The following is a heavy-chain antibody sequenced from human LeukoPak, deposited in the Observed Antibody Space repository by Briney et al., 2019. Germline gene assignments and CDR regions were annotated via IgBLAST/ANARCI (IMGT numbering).Heavy chain of an antibody. V-gene: IGHV3-23*01. J-gene: IGHJ4*02. CDR2: ISGSGGST. Sequence: GGSLRLSCAASGFTFSSYAMSWVRQAPGKGLEWVSAISGSGGSTYYADSVKGRFTISRDSSKNTLYLQMNSLRAEDTAVYYCAKGDGLVGATTFDYWGQGTLVTVSS. CDR1: GFTFSSYA. CDR3: AKGDGLVGATTFDY. D-gene: IGHD1-26*01.